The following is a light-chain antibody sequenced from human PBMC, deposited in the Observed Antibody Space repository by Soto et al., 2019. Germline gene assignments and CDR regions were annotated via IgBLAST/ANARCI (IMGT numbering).Light chain of an antibody. V-gene: IGLV2-23*01. CDR2: EVN. CDR1: ISDVGSHNL. CDR3: CSFAGSNTLPYV. Sequence: QSALTQPASVSGSPGQSITISCTGTISDVGSHNLVSWYQQHPDKAPKLIIYEVNERPSGVSSRFSGSKSGNTASLTVSGLQPADEADYHCCSFAGSNTLPYVFGTGTKVTVL. J-gene: IGLJ1*01.